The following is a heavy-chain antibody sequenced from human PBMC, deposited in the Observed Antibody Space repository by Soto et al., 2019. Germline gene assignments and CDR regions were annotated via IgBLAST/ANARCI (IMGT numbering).Heavy chain of an antibody. D-gene: IGHD3-22*01. J-gene: IGHJ4*02. V-gene: IGHV4-30-4*01. CDR2: IYYSGST. CDR1: GGSISSGDYY. CDR3: ARDNTYYYDSSGYFDY. Sequence: SETLSLTCTVSGGSISSGDYYWSWIRQPPGKGLEWIGYIYYSGSTYYNPSLKSRVTISVDTSKNQFSLKLSSVTAADTAVYYCARDNTYYYDSSGYFDYWGQGTLVTVS.